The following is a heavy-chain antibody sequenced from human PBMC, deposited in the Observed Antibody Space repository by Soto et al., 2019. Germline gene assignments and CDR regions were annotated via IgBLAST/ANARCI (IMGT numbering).Heavy chain of an antibody. CDR2: IIPFANIA. Sequence: QVQLVQSGAEVKKPGSSVRVSCKASGGSFNSYTFNWVRQAPGQGLEWMGRIIPFANIANYAQAFEDRVTISADSSATTVYMELRSLTSDDTAVYYCARDKAVMNAAINMAYGGQGTLVAVSS. V-gene: IGHV1-69*08. CDR1: GGSFNSYT. J-gene: IGHJ4*01. CDR3: ARDKAVMNAAINMAY. D-gene: IGHD3-10*01.